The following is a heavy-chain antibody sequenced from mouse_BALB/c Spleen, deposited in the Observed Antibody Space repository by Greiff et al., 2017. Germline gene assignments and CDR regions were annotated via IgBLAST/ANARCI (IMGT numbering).Heavy chain of an antibody. V-gene: IGHV1S137*01. CDR3: ARDYDYDAWFAY. CDR1: GYTFTDYA. Sequence: QVHVKQSGAELVRPGVSVKISCKGSGYTFTDYAMHWVKQSHAKSLEWIGVISTYYGDASYNQKFKGKATMTVDKSSSTAYMELARLTSEDSAIYYCARDYDYDAWFAYWGQGTLVTVSA. CDR2: ISTYYGDA. J-gene: IGHJ3*01. D-gene: IGHD2-4*01.